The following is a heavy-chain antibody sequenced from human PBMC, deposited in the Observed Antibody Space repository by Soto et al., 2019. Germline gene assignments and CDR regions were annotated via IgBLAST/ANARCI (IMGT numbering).Heavy chain of an antibody. J-gene: IGHJ4*02. V-gene: IGHV4-39*01. CDR1: CGSISSSSYY. Sequence: SETLSLTCTVSCGSISSSSYYWGWIRQPPGKGLEWIGIIYYSGSTYYNPSLKSRVTISVDTSKNQFSLKLSSVTAADTAVYYCARLDILTGYYLYWGQGTLVTVSS. CDR2: IYYSGST. D-gene: IGHD3-9*01. CDR3: ARLDILTGYYLY.